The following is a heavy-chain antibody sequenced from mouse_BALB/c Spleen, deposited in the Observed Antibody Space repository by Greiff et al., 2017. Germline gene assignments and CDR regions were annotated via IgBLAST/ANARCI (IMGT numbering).Heavy chain of an antibody. CDR3: ARSRDGYSTYYAMDY. V-gene: IGHV5-17*02. D-gene: IGHD2-3*01. CDR1: GFTFSSFG. CDR2: ISSGSSTI. J-gene: IGHJ4*01. Sequence: EVKLVESGGGLVQPGGSRKLSCAASGFTFSSFGMHWVRQAPEKGLEWVAYISSGSSTIYYADTVKGRFTISRDNPKNTLFLQMTSLRSEDTAMYYCARSRDGYSTYYAMDYWGQGTSVTVSS.